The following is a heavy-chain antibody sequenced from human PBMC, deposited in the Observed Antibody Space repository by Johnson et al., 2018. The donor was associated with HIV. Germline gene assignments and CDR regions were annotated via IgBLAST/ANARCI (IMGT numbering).Heavy chain of an antibody. D-gene: IGHD6-13*01. CDR1: GLTFSSYA. CDR2: ISGSGGST. J-gene: IGHJ3*02. CDR3: ASSLSSRSHDAFDM. V-gene: IGHV3-23*04. Sequence: VQLVESGGGLAQPGGSLRLSCAASGLTFSSYAMTWVRQAPGKGLEWVSAISGSGGSTYYADSVKGRFTISRDNSKNTLYLEMNSLRVDDTAVYYCASSLSSRSHDAFDMWGQGTMVTVSS.